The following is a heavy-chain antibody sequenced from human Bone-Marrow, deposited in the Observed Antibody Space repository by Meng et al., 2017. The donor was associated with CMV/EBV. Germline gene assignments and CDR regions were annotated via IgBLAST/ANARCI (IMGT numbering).Heavy chain of an antibody. CDR2: TYYRSKWYN. CDR1: GACVSSNSAA. J-gene: IGHJ6*02. V-gene: IGHV6-1*01. Sequence: SETLSLTCAISGACVSSNSAAWNWIRQSPSRGLEWLGRTYYRSKWYNDYAVSVKSRITTNTDTSKIQFSLQLNSVTPEVTAVYYCASERFDHGSGSYGYYYYCMDVWGQGTTVTVSS. CDR3: ASERFDHGSGSYGYYYYCMDV. D-gene: IGHD3-10*01.